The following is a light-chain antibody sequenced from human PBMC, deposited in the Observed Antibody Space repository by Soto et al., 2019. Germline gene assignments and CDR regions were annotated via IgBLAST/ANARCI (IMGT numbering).Light chain of an antibody. J-gene: IGKJ1*01. CDR2: VAS. CDR3: QQYNKWPLT. Sequence: EIVMTQSPAPLSVSPGERATLSCRASQSASNNLAWYQQKPGQAPRLLIYVASTRATGIPARFSGSGSGTEFTLTISSLQSEDFAVYYCQQYNKWPLTFGQGTKVEI. CDR1: QSASNN. V-gene: IGKV3-15*01.